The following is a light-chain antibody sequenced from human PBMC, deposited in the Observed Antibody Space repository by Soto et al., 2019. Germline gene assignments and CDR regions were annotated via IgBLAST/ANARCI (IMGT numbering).Light chain of an antibody. J-gene: IGLJ1*01. CDR2: EVS. CDR3: SSYAGSSIYV. Sequence: QSVLTQPASVSGSPGQSITISCTGTSSDVGDYNHVAWYQQYPGKAPKLIIFEVSDRPSGISNRFSGSKSANTASLSISGLQAEDEADYYCSSYAGSSIYVFGTGTKVTVL. V-gene: IGLV2-23*02. CDR1: SSDVGDYNH.